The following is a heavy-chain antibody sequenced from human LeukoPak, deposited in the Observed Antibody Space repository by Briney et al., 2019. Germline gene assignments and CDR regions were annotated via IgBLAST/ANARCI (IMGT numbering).Heavy chain of an antibody. V-gene: IGHV3-53*01. J-gene: IGHJ5*02. CDR2: MYAGGTT. D-gene: IGHD6-19*01. Sequence: PGGSVRLSCAASGVIVSRNFMSWVRQAPGKGFQWVAIMYAGGTTDYSDSVRGRFHISRDSSNNTLSLQINSLRAEDTAVYYCARGSGSGWPLDRWGQGALVTVSS. CDR3: ARGSGSGWPLDR. CDR1: GVIVSRNF.